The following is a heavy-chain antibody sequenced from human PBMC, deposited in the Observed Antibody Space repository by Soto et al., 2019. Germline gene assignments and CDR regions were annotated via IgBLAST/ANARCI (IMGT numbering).Heavy chain of an antibody. CDR1: GFSLSTSGEN. V-gene: IGHV2-5*01. D-gene: IGHD1-7*01. CDR3: VHSRRCGWNLPGDS. J-gene: IGHJ4*02. CDR2: IYWNDDK. Sequence: QITLKESGPTLVKPTQTLTLTCTFSGFSLSTSGENVGWIRQPPGKALEWLALIYWNDDKRYNLPLKSRLTVNKDPSKKQVVLTMTNMDPVDTATYYCVHSRRCGWNLPGDSWGQGTLVTVSS.